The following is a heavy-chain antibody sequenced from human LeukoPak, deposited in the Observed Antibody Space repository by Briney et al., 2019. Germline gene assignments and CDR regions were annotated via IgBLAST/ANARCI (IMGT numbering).Heavy chain of an antibody. V-gene: IGHV3-23*01. CDR2: ISGSCGST. J-gene: IGHJ4*02. D-gene: IGHD2-15*01. CDR3: AKGGAYCSGGSCYLNDY. Sequence: GGSLRLSCVTSGFSVSNNYMSWVRQAPGKGLEWVSAISGSCGSTYYADSVKGRFTKSRDNSKNTLYMQMNSLRAEDTGVYYCAKGGAYCSGGSCYLNDYWGQGTLVTVSS. CDR1: GFSVSNNY.